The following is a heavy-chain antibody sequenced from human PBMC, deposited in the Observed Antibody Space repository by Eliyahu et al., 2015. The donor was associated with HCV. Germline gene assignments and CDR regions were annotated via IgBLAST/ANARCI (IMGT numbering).Heavy chain of an antibody. CDR1: GGSISSYY. J-gene: IGHJ6*03. Sequence: QVQLQESGPGLVKPSETLSLTCNVSGGSISSYYWSWIRQPPGKGLEWIGYIYYNGNTDYNPSPKSRVTVSVDTSKNQFSLKLRSLTAADTAVYYCARGPVEMATIFYYYMDVWGKGTTVTVS. CDR3: ARGPVEMATIFYYYMDV. V-gene: IGHV4-59*01. D-gene: IGHD5-24*01. CDR2: IYYNGNT.